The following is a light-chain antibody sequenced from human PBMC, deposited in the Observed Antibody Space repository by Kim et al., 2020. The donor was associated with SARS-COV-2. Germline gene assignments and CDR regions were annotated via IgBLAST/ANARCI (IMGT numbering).Light chain of an antibody. J-gene: IGKJ5*01. CDR1: QSISSW. CDR2: KAS. V-gene: IGKV1-5*03. CDR3: QQYNSYSSIT. Sequence: ASVGDTVTITCRASQSISSWLAWYQQKPEKAPKRLIYKASSLESGVPSRCSGSGSGTEFTLSISSLQPDDFATYYCQQYNSYSSITFGQGTRLE.